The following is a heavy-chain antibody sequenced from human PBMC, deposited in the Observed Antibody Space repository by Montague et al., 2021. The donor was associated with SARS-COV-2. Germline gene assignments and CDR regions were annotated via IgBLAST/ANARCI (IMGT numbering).Heavy chain of an antibody. D-gene: IGHD4-17*01. J-gene: IGHJ4*02. CDR2: VYYSGYT. CDR1: GDSVSSSDHY. V-gene: IGHV4-39*01. Sequence: SETLSPTCTVSGDSVSSSDHYWGWIRQPPGKGLEWLGIVYYSGYTYYNPCVKGRVTISIDASKNQFSLKLNSLTATDTAIYHCARRRLREDYFDFWGQGTLLTVSS. CDR3: ARRRLREDYFDF.